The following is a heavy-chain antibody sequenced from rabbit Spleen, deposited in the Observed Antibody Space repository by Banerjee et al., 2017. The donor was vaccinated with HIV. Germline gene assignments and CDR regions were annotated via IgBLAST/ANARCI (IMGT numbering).Heavy chain of an antibody. CDR1: GFSFSNKVV. J-gene: IGHJ4*01. D-gene: IGHD1-1*01. V-gene: IGHV1S45*01. CDR2: INGVTGKD. Sequence: QQQLEESGGGLVQPEGSLTLTCKASGFSFSNKVVMCWVRQAPGKGLEWIACINGVTGKDLYASWARGRFTLSKSPSTTVTLQMTSLTAADTATYFCARDLVAVIGWNFNLWGPGTLVTVS. CDR3: ARDLVAVIGWNFNL.